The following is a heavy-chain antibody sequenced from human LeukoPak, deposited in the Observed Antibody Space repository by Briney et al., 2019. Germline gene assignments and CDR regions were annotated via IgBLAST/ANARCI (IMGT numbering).Heavy chain of an antibody. J-gene: IGHJ4*02. CDR3: ASWDSGGYYRSLGFDY. V-gene: IGHV3-48*03. D-gene: IGHD3-22*01. CDR2: ISSSGSTI. CDR1: GFTFSSYE. Sequence: GGSLRLSCAASGFTFSSYEMNWVRQAPGKGLEWVSYISSSGSTIYYADSVKGRFTISRDNAKNSLYLQMNSLRAEDTAVYYCASWDSGGYYRSLGFDYWGQGTLVTVSS.